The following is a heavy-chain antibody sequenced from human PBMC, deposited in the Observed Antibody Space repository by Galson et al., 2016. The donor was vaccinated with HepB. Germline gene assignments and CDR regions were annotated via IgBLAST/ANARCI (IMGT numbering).Heavy chain of an antibody. CDR3: ARDSGTYEIDF. D-gene: IGHD1-26*01. Sequence: SLRLSCAASGFTFSDHYMDWVRQAPGKGLEWVGRTRNKASSYSTEYAASVKGRFTISRGDSKNSLYLQMNSLKTEDTAVYYCARDSGTYEIDFWGQGTLVTVSS. CDR1: GFTFSDHY. CDR2: TRNKASSYST. V-gene: IGHV3-72*01. J-gene: IGHJ4*02.